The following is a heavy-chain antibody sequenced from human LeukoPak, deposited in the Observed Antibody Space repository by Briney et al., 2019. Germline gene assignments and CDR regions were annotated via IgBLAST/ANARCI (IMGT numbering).Heavy chain of an antibody. Sequence: PGRSLRLSCAASGFTFDDYAMHWVRQAPGKGLEWVSGISWNSGSIGYADSVKGRFTISRDNAKNSLYLQMNSLRAEDTAVYYCARDSSWGIDYWGQGTLVTVSS. CDR1: GFTFDDYA. CDR3: ARDSSWGIDY. V-gene: IGHV3-9*01. J-gene: IGHJ4*02. D-gene: IGHD7-27*01. CDR2: ISWNSGSI.